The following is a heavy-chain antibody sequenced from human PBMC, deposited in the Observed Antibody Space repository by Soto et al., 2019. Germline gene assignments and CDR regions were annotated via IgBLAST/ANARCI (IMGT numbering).Heavy chain of an antibody. CDR3: VLLSRTLPLDG. J-gene: IGHJ4*02. CDR1: GLTFNAYW. CDR2: IKEDGSEK. Sequence: ELQLVESGGDLVQVGGSLSLSCAASGLTFNAYWMTWVRQAPGKGLEWVGIIKEDGSEKYYGDSVKGRFTNSRDNVRSSLYLQMNSLRVEDTAVYYCVLLSRTLPLDGWGQGTLVTVSS. V-gene: IGHV3-7*01. D-gene: IGHD2-21*01.